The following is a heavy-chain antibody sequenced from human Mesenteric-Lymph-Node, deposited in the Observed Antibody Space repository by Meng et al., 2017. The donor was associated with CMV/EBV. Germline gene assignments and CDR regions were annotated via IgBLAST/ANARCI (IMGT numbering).Heavy chain of an antibody. CDR1: GFTFSSYS. J-gene: IGHJ6*02. Sequence: GESLKISCAASGFTFSSYSMNWVRQAPGKGLEWVSSISVSSTFIFYADSVKGRFTISRDNAKNSLYLQMNSLRAEDTAVYYCARETSQYCTTSSCRYYFYGVDVWAKGPRSPSP. D-gene: IGHD2-8*01. CDR3: ARETSQYCTTSSCRYYFYGVDV. CDR2: ISVSSTFI. V-gene: IGHV3-21*01.